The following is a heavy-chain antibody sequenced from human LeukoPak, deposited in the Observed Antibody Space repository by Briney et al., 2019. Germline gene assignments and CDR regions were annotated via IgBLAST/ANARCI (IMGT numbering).Heavy chain of an antibody. D-gene: IGHD3-16*01. V-gene: IGHV4-38-2*02. Sequence: SETLSLTCTVSAYSISSGYYWGWIRQPPGKGLEWIGTIYHGGNTAYNPSLKSRVIIAVATSKNQFSLKMTSVTAADTSVYYCAICLRGRFSVWDAFQIWGKGTMVTVSS. J-gene: IGHJ3*02. CDR1: AYSISSGYY. CDR2: IYHGGNT. CDR3: AICLRGRFSVWDAFQI.